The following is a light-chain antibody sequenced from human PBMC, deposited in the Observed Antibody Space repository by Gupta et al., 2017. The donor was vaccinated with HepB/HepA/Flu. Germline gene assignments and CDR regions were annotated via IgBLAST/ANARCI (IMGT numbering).Light chain of an antibody. CDR1: KLGDKY. CDR2: QDS. CDR3: PAWDSGTVV. Sequence: YNLTQAPSVSVSPGQTASITCSGDKLGDKYACWYQQKPGQSPLLVIYQDSKRPSGIPERFSGSNSGNTATLTISGTQAMDEADYYCPAWDSGTVVFGGGTKLTVL. J-gene: IGLJ2*01. V-gene: IGLV3-1*01.